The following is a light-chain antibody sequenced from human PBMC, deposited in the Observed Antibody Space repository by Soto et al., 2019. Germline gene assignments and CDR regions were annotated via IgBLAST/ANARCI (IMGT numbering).Light chain of an antibody. Sequence: QSVLTQPASVSGSPGQSINISCTGTSSNVGTYNLVSWYQQHSGKAPKLMIYEGSKRPSGVSNRFSGSKSGTTASLTISGLQAEDEADYYCCSYAGSSTYVFGTGTKVTVL. J-gene: IGLJ1*01. CDR1: SSNVGTYNL. CDR3: CSYAGSSTYV. CDR2: EGS. V-gene: IGLV2-23*01.